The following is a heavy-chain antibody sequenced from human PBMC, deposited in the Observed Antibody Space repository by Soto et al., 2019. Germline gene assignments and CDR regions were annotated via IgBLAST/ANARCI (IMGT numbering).Heavy chain of an antibody. J-gene: IGHJ4*02. CDR2: ISHDGSNK. V-gene: IGHV3-30*18. D-gene: IGHD3-16*02. Sequence: QVQLVESGGGVVQPGRSLRLSCAASGFTFSSYGMHWVRQAPGKGLEWVAVISHDGSNKYYADSVKGRFTISRDNSKNTMYLQMNSLRAEDTAVYYCAKDDNYDYVWGTYRSLYFDYWGRGTLVTVSS. CDR3: AKDDNYDYVWGTYRSLYFDY. CDR1: GFTFSSYG.